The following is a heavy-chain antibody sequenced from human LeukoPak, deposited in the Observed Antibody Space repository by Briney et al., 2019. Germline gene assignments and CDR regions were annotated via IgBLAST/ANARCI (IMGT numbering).Heavy chain of an antibody. J-gene: IGHJ4*02. Sequence: PSETLSLTCTVSGGSFSSSTYYWGWIRQPPGKGLEWIGSIYYSGSAFYNPSLKSRVTISVDTSKNQFSLKLTSVTAADTAVYYCARQGSYYYGSGTYYNGHFDYWAQGTLVTVSS. V-gene: IGHV4-39*01. CDR3: ARQGSYYYGSGTYYNGHFDY. CDR1: GGSFSSSTYY. CDR2: IYYSGSA. D-gene: IGHD3-10*01.